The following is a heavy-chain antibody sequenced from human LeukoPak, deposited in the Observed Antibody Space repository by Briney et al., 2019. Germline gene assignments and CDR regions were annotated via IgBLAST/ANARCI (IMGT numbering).Heavy chain of an antibody. CDR2: IYYSGTT. Sequence: ETLSLTCTVSGGSISSYYRSWIRQPPGKGLEWIGYIYYSGTTNYNPSLKSRVIISADMSKNDFSLRLSSVTAADTAVYYCARGGYSSGFYYFDYWGQGILVTVSS. D-gene: IGHD2-15*01. CDR1: GGSISSYY. CDR3: ARGGYSSGFYYFDY. J-gene: IGHJ4*02. V-gene: IGHV4-59*08.